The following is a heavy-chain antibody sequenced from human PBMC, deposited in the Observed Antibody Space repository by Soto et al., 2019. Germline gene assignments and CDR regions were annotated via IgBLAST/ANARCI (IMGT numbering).Heavy chain of an antibody. CDR1: GYSFTNYW. D-gene: IGHD2-15*01. CDR2: IDPSDSYT. J-gene: IGHJ6*02. CDR3: ARSSGNEYDYSGIDA. Sequence: GESLKISWKGYGYSFTNYWISWVRQMPGKGLEWMGRIDPSDSYTNYSPSFQRHVTISADKSISPAYLQWSSLKASDTSMYYCARSSGNEYDYSGIDACCQGTAVPVS. V-gene: IGHV5-10-1*01.